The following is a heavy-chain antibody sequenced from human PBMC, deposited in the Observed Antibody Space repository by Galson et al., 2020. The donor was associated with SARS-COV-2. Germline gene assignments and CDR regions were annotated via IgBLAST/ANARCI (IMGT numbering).Heavy chain of an antibody. J-gene: IGHJ4*02. CDR1: GFTFSSSG. Sequence: GESLKISCAASGFTFSSSGMHWVRQAPGKGLEWVALIWYDGSSKYYADSVKGRFTISRDNSKKTLYLQMKSLRAEDTAVYYCARDPDKDTAMVSWGQGTLVTVSS. V-gene: IGHV3-33*01. CDR2: IWYDGSSK. D-gene: IGHD5-18*01. CDR3: ARDPDKDTAMVS.